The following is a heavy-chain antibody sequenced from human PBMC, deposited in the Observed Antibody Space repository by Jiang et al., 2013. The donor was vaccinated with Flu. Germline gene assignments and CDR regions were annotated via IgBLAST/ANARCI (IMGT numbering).Heavy chain of an antibody. CDR2: ISSTGGTT. D-gene: IGHD2-2*02. CDR1: EFTFSDYY. V-gene: IGHV3-11*01. Sequence: VQLLESGGGLVKPGGSLRLSCAASEFTFSDYYMTWIRQAPGKGLEWISYISSTGGTTYYADSLKGRFSISRDNANNSLYLQMNSLTVEDTAVYFCARGAPAAISFYYYYMDVWGKGTTVTVSS. J-gene: IGHJ6*03. CDR3: ARGAPAAISFYYYYMDV.